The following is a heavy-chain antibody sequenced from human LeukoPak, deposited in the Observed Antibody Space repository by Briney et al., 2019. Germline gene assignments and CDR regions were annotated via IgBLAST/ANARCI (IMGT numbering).Heavy chain of an antibody. J-gene: IGHJ5*02. Sequence: SETLSLTCAAYGGSFSGYYWSWIRQPPGKGLEWIGEINHSGSTNYNPSLKSRVTISVDTSKNQFSLKLSSATAADTAVYYCAREHGSGSYSRFDPWGQGTLVTVSS. CDR2: INHSGST. CDR1: GGSFSGYY. D-gene: IGHD3-10*01. CDR3: AREHGSGSYSRFDP. V-gene: IGHV4-34*01.